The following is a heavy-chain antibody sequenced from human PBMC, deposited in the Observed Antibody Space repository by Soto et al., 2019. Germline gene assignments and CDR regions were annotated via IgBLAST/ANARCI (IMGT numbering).Heavy chain of an antibody. CDR2: IIPIFGIA. CDR1: GGTFSSYA. J-gene: IGHJ3*02. Sequence: ASVKVSCKASGGTFSSYAISWVRQAPGQGLEWMGGIIPIFGIANYAQKFQGRVTITADKSTSTAYMELSSLRSEDTAVYYCARGKNDSSGYDAFDIWGRGTMVTVSS. CDR3: ARGKNDSSGYDAFDI. D-gene: IGHD3-22*01. V-gene: IGHV1-69*10.